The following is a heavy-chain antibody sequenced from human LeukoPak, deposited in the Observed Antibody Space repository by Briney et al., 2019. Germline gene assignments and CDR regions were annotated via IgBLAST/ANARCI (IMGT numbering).Heavy chain of an antibody. D-gene: IGHD1-26*01. CDR2: IYSGGGT. J-gene: IGHJ4*02. CDR1: GFTVSSNY. V-gene: IGHV3-66*01. Sequence: GGSLTLFCAASGFTVSSNYMSWVRQAPGKGLEWVSVIYSGGGTYYAVSVKGRFTISRDNSKNTLYLQMNSLRAEDTAVYYCARALVGATGYWGQGTLVSVSS. CDR3: ARALVGATGY.